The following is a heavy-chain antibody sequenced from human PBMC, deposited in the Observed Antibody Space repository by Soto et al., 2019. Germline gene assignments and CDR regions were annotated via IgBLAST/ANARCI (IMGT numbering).Heavy chain of an antibody. J-gene: IGHJ3*02. Sequence: EVRLVQSGAEVKKAGESLKISCKGSGYSFTTYWIGWVRQKPGKGMEWMGIIFPGDYVIRYSPSLQGQGTISADKSITTAYLQWSSLKASDTAIYYCGRQEIAGATSAFDIWGQWTLVTVSS. V-gene: IGHV5-51*01. CDR2: IFPGDYVI. CDR1: GYSFTTYW. CDR3: GRQEIAGATSAFDI. D-gene: IGHD1-26*01.